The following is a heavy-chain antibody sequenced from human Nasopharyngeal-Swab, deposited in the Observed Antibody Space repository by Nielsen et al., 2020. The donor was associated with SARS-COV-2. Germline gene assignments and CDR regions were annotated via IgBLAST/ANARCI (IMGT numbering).Heavy chain of an antibody. CDR2: ITSSSSYI. J-gene: IGHJ6*03. Sequence: VRQMPGKGLEWVSSITSSSSYIYYADSVKGRFTISRDNAKNSLYLQMNSLRAEDTAVYYCARDLGFNTIFGVVIGKPYYMDVWGKGTTVTVSS. D-gene: IGHD3-3*01. V-gene: IGHV3-21*01. CDR3: ARDLGFNTIFGVVIGKPYYMDV.